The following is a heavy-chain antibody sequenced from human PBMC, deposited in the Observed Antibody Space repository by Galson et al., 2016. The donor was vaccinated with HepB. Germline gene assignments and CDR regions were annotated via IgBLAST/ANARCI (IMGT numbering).Heavy chain of an antibody. CDR3: ARDWSYYYYYGMDV. D-gene: IGHD3-3*01. CDR2: IYSGGGA. CDR1: GFTVSNNF. J-gene: IGHJ6*02. Sequence: SLRLSCAASGFTVSNNFMRWVRQAPGKGLEWVSLIYSGGGAHYVDSVTGRFIISRDNAKNSLYLQMNSLRDEDTAVYYCARDWSYYYYYGMDVWGQGTTVTVSS. V-gene: IGHV3-66*01.